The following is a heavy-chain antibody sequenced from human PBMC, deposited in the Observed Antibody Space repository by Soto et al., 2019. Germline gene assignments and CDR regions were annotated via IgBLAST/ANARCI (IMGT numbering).Heavy chain of an antibody. CDR2: IYYSGST. V-gene: IGHV4-31*03. CDR3: ARGGDVVGATTYFDY. J-gene: IGHJ4*02. CDR1: GGSISSGGYY. D-gene: IGHD1-26*01. Sequence: QVQLQESGPGLVKPSQTLSLTCTVSGGSISSGGYYWSWIRQHPGKGLAWIGYIYYSGSTYYNPSRKSRVTISVDTSKNQFSLKLSSVTAADTAVDYCARGGDVVGATTYFDYWGQGTLVTVSS.